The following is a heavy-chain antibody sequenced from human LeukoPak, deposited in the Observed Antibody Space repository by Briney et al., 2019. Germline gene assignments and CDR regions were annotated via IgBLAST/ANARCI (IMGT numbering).Heavy chain of an antibody. CDR3: ARSHLSDYGDYKVYCGLDV. V-gene: IGHV4-39*01. J-gene: IGHJ6*02. CDR2: VYYTENT. D-gene: IGHD4-17*01. Sequence: PSETLSLTCSVSGGSVSSTSFYWAWIRQPPGKGLEWIGSVYYTENTHYDPSLQSRVTISVDTSKNQFSLSLSSVTAADTAVYYCARSHLSDYGDYKVYCGLDVWGQGTTVTVSS. CDR1: GGSVSSTSFY.